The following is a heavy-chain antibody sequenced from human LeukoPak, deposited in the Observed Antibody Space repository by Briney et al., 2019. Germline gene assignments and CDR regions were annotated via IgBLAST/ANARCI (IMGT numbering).Heavy chain of an antibody. Sequence: GASVKVSCKASGYTFTSYDINWVRQATGQGLEWMGWMNPNSGNTGYAQKFQGRVTMTRNTSISTAYMELSSLRSEDTAVYYCARGFGHYGDDEGNFDHWGQGTLVTVSS. D-gene: IGHD4-17*01. CDR1: GYTFTSYD. J-gene: IGHJ4*02. CDR3: ARGFGHYGDDEGNFDH. V-gene: IGHV1-8*01. CDR2: MNPNSGNT.